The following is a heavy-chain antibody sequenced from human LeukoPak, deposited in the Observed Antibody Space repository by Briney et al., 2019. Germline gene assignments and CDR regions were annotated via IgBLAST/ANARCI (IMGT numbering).Heavy chain of an antibody. CDR3: ATAEVHGDRYYYYYMDV. Sequence: GGSLRLSCAASGFTFSSYGMSWVRQAPGKGLEWVSAISGSGGSTYYADSVKGRFTISRDNSKNTLYLQMNSLRAEDTAVYYCATAEVHGDRYYYYYMDVWGKGTTVTISS. CDR2: ISGSGGST. V-gene: IGHV3-23*01. J-gene: IGHJ6*03. CDR1: GFTFSSYG. D-gene: IGHD4-17*01.